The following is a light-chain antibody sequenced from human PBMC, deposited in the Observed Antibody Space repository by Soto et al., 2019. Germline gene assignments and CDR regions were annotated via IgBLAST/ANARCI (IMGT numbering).Light chain of an antibody. Sequence: EIVLTQSPGTLSLSPGDRATLSCWASQSGSAYLAWYQQKLGQPPRLLIYDAFNRAAGIPARFSGSGSGTDFPLTISSLEPEDFAIYYGQHRSDWPITFGQGTRLEIK. CDR2: DAF. V-gene: IGKV3-11*01. CDR3: QHRSDWPIT. J-gene: IGKJ5*01. CDR1: QSGSAY.